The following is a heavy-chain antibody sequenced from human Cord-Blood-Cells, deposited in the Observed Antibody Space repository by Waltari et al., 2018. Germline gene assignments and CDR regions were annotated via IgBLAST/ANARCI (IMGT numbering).Heavy chain of an antibody. CDR1: GGSFSVYY. J-gene: IGHJ4*02. V-gene: IGHV4-34*01. CDR3: ARGLYNWNDAPFDY. D-gene: IGHD1-20*01. Sequence: QVQLQQWGAGLLTPSETLSLTCADYGGSFSVYYWCWISQPPGKGLEWIGEINHSGSTNYNPSLKSRVTIAVDTSKNQFSLKLSSVTAADTAVYYCARGLYNWNDAPFDYWGQGTLVTVSS. CDR2: INHSGST.